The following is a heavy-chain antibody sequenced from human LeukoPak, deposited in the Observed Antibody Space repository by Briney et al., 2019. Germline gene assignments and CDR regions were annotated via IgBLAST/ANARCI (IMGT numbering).Heavy chain of an antibody. CDR2: INHSGST. Sequence: SETLSLTCAVYGGSFSGYYWSWIRQPPGKGLEWIGEINHSGSTNYNPSLKSRVTISVDTSKNQFSLKLSSVTAADTAVYYCARVNTMTVVDYWGQGTLVTVSS. CDR3: ARVNTMTVVDY. V-gene: IGHV4-34*01. J-gene: IGHJ4*02. D-gene: IGHD3-22*01. CDR1: GGSFSGYY.